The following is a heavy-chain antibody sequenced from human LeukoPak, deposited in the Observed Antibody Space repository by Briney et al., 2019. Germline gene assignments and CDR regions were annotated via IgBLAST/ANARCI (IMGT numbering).Heavy chain of an antibody. CDR1: GYTLTELS. CDR3: ATVGYYGSVSYYNSVYWFDP. Sequence: ASVKVSCKVSGYTLTELSMHWMRRAPGKGLEWMGGFDPEDGETIYAQKFQGRVTMTEDTSTDTAYMELSSLRSEDTAVYYCATVGYYGSVSYYNSVYWFDPWGQGTLVTVSS. CDR2: FDPEDGET. J-gene: IGHJ5*02. D-gene: IGHD3-10*01. V-gene: IGHV1-24*01.